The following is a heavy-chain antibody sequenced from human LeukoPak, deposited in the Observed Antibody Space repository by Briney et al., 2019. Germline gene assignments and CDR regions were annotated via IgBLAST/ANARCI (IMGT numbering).Heavy chain of an antibody. CDR3: ARELSGNPDY. J-gene: IGHJ4*02. V-gene: IGHV4-30-2*01. CDR1: GGSIRSGGYY. D-gene: IGHD1-26*01. CDR2: IYHSGST. Sequence: PSQTLSLTCTVSGGSIRSGGYYWSWIRQPPGKGLEWIGYIYHSGSTYYNPSLKSRVTISVDTSKNQFSLKLSSVTAADTAVYYCARELSGNPDYWGQGTLVTVSS.